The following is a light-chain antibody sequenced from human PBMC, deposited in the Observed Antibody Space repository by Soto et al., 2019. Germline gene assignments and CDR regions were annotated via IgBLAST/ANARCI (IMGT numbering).Light chain of an antibody. CDR2: DVS. J-gene: IGLJ1*01. V-gene: IGLV2-11*01. Sequence: QSVLTQPRSVSGSPGQSFTISCTGTSSDVGGYNYVSWYQQHPGKAPKLMIYDVSKRPSGVPDRFSGSKSGNTASLTISGLQAEDEAEYYCCSYAGSYRVFGTGTKVTVL. CDR3: CSYAGSYRV. CDR1: SSDVGGYNY.